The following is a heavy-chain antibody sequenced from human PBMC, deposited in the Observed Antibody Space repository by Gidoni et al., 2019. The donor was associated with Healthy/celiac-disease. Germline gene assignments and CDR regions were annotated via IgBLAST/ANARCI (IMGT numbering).Heavy chain of an antibody. CDR3: ASEVAASFDY. Sequence: QLQLQESGPGLVKPSETLSLTCTVSAGSISSSSYYWGWIRQPPGKGLEWIGSIYYSGSTYYNPSLKSRVTISVDTSKNQFSLKLSSVTAADTAVYYCASEVAASFDYWGQGTLVTVSS. J-gene: IGHJ4*02. CDR1: AGSISSSSYY. D-gene: IGHD6-25*01. V-gene: IGHV4-39*01. CDR2: IYYSGST.